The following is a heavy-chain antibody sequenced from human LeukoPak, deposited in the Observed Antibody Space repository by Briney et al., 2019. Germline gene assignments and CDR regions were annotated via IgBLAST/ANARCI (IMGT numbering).Heavy chain of an antibody. Sequence: GGSLRLSCAASGFTFDDYTMHWVRQAPGKGLQWVSLISWDGGSTYYADSVKGRFTISRDNSKNSLYLQMNSLRTEDTALYYCAKGGGRTVTTHMDVWGKGTTVTISS. J-gene: IGHJ6*03. V-gene: IGHV3-43*01. CDR2: ISWDGGST. D-gene: IGHD4-17*01. CDR3: AKGGGRTVTTHMDV. CDR1: GFTFDDYT.